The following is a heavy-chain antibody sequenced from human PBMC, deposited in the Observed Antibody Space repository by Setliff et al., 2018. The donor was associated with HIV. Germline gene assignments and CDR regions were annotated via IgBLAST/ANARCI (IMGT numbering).Heavy chain of an antibody. D-gene: IGHD2-8*01. V-gene: IGHV4-61*02. Sequence: PSETLSLTCTVSGGSISSRSYYWSRLRQPAGKGLEWIGRIYSNGNTDYNPSLKSRVTISEDTSKNQFSLKVNSVTAADTAMYFCARESPDGLDYWGQGTLVTVSS. CDR3: ARESPDGLDY. CDR1: GGSISSRSYY. CDR2: IYSNGNT. J-gene: IGHJ4*02.